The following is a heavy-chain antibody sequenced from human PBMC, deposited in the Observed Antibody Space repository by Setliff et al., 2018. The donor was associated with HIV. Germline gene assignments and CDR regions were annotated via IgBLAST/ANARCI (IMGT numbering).Heavy chain of an antibody. CDR2: IIPIFGST. J-gene: IGHJ4*02. D-gene: IGHD1-26*01. CDR3: ARGGWELVSCYDS. Sequence: SVKVSCKASGGTFSSYAISWVRQAPGQGLEWMGRIIPIFGSTNYAQKFQGRVTITADESTSTAYMELSSLRSEDTAVYYCARGGWELVSCYDSWGQGTLVTVSS. V-gene: IGHV1-69*13. CDR1: GGTFSSYA.